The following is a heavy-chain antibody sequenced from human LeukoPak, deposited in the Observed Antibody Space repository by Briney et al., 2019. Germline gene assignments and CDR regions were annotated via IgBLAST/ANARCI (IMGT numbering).Heavy chain of an antibody. CDR2: ISGSGGST. Sequence: PGGSLRLSCAASGFTFSSYAMSWVRQAPGKGLEWVSAISGSGGSTYYADSVKARFTISRDNSKNTLYLQMNSLRAEDTAVYYCAKRIAAAGNKRFDPWGQGTLVTVSS. J-gene: IGHJ5*02. CDR1: GFTFSSYA. V-gene: IGHV3-23*01. D-gene: IGHD6-13*01. CDR3: AKRIAAAGNKRFDP.